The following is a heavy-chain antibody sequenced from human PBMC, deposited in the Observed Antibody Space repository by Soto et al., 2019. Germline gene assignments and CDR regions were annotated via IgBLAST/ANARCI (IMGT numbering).Heavy chain of an antibody. Sequence: QVQLVESGGGVVQPGRSLRLSCAASGFSFSSYGMHWVRQAPGKGLEWVALISYDGSNKFYADSVKGRFTISRDNSKNTLYLQVNRLRAEDTAVYYCAKDLFSGGSYPTWFDPWGQGTLVTVSS. D-gene: IGHD1-26*01. J-gene: IGHJ5*02. CDR2: ISYDGSNK. CDR3: AKDLFSGGSYPTWFDP. CDR1: GFSFSSYG. V-gene: IGHV3-30*18.